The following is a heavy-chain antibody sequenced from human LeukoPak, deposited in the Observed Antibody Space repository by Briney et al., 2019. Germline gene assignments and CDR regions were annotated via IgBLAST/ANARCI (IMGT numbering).Heavy chain of an antibody. CDR2: IYASGST. CDR1: GGSMSNYY. V-gene: IGHV4-4*07. D-gene: IGHD2-2*01. Sequence: SETLSLTCTVSGGSMSNYYWSWIRQPAGMGLEWIGRIYASGSTNYNPSLKSRVTMPVDTSNNQFSLNLSSVTAADTAVYYCARTSARRAQFDYWGQGTLVTVSS. CDR3: ARTSARRAQFDY. J-gene: IGHJ4*02.